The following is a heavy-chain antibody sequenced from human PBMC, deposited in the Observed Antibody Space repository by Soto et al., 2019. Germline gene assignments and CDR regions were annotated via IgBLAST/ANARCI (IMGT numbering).Heavy chain of an antibody. V-gene: IGHV4-34*01. D-gene: IGHD1-26*01. CDR2: INHSGNT. CDR1: GGSFSGYY. Sequence: SETLSLTCSIYGGSFSGYYWSWIRQPPGKGLEWIGEINHSGNTNYNPSLKSRVTISVDTSNNQFSLKLNSVTAADTAVYYCASSGPAVLKGFYYPHMDVWGQGTTAIVS. CDR3: ASSGPAVLKGFYYPHMDV. J-gene: IGHJ6*02.